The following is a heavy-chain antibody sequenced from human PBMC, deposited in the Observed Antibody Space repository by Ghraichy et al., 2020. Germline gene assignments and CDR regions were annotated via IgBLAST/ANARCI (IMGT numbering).Heavy chain of an antibody. V-gene: IGHV4-38-2*02. D-gene: IGHD3-22*01. CDR1: GYSISSGYY. CDR3: AREPYYYDSSGYYRGEVFDS. Sequence: SQTLSLTCAVSGYSISSGYYWGWIRQPPGKGLEWIGTIYHSGSTYYNPSLKSRVAISVDTSKNQFSLKLSSVTAADTAVYYCAREPYYYDSSGYYRGEVFDSWGQGTLVTVSS. J-gene: IGHJ4*02. CDR2: IYHSGST.